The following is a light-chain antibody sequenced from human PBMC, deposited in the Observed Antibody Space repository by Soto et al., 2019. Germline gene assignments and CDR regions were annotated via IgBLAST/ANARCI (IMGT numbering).Light chain of an antibody. CDR3: QQNYITPYT. J-gene: IGKJ2*01. Sequence: DIQMTQSPSLSVSAGDKVTITCRASHSISNFLNWYQQKAGKAPKLLIYASFNLQSGVPSRFSGSGSGTDFTLTISSLQPEDFATYYCQQNYITPYTFGQGTKLEIK. V-gene: IGKV1-39*01. CDR2: ASF. CDR1: HSISNF.